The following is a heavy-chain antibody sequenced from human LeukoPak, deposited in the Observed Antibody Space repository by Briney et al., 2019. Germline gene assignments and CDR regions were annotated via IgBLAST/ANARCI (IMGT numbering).Heavy chain of an antibody. D-gene: IGHD3-22*01. CDR1: GGSFSGYY. Sequence: PSETLSLTCAVYGGSFSGYYWSWIRQPPGKGLEWIGEINHSGSTNYNPSLKSRVTISVDTSKNQFSLKPSSVTAADTAVYYCAARLYWFDPWGQGTLVTVSS. J-gene: IGHJ5*02. V-gene: IGHV4-34*01. CDR2: INHSGST. CDR3: AARLYWFDP.